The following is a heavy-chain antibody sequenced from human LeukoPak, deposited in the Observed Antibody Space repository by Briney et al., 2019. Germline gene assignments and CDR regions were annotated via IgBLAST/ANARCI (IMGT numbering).Heavy chain of an antibody. CDR2: ISYDGNNK. J-gene: IGHJ4*02. D-gene: IGHD4-11*01. V-gene: IGHV3-30*19. Sequence: GGSLRLSCAASEFTFSNYGMHWVRHAPGKGLEWVAVISYDGNNKYYADSVKGRFTISRDISKNTLSLQMNSLRPEDTAVYYCARDKSNAFDYWGQGTLVTVSS. CDR3: ARDKSNAFDY. CDR1: EFTFSNYG.